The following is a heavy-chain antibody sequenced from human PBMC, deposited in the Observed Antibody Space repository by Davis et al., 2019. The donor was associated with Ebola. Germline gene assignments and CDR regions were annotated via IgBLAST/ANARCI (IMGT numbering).Heavy chain of an antibody. CDR2: IRQDGSEK. J-gene: IGHJ5*02. Sequence: GESLKILCAAPGFSFSSHWMSLVRQAPGKGPEWVVNIRQDGSEKHYLDTVKGRFTTSRDNAKNSRYLQMNSLRAEDTAVYYCAREAVWRFDPWGQGTLMTVSS. CDR1: GFSFSSHW. D-gene: IGHD3-16*01. V-gene: IGHV3-7*03. CDR3: AREAVWRFDP.